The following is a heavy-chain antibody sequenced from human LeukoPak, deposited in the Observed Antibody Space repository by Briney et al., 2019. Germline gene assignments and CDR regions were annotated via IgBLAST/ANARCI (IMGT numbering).Heavy chain of an antibody. D-gene: IGHD3-22*01. CDR2: IYYSGST. CDR3: VEAPYYYDSSGRRVNWFDP. J-gene: IGHJ5*02. V-gene: IGHV4-39*01. CDR1: GGSISSSSYY. Sequence: PSETLSLTCTVSGGSISSSSYYWGWLRQPPGKGLEWIGSIYYSGSTYYNPSLKSRVTIYVDTSKNQFSLKLSSVTAADTAVYYCVEAPYYYDSSGRRVNWFDPWGQGTLVTVSS.